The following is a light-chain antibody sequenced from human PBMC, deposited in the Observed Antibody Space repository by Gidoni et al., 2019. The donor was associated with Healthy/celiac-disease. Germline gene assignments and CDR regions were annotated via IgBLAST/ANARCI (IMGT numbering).Light chain of an antibody. CDR3: QQYNNWPLFT. J-gene: IGKJ3*01. V-gene: IGKV3-15*01. Sequence: EIVMTQSPATLSVSPGERATLSCRASQSVSSNLAWYQQKPGQAPRLLIYGASNRATGIPARISGSGSGREFTLTISSLQSEDFAVYYCQQYNNWPLFTFXPXTKVDIK. CDR1: QSVSSN. CDR2: GAS.